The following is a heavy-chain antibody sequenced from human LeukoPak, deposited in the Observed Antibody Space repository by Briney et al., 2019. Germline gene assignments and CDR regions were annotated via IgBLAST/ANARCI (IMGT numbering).Heavy chain of an antibody. CDR3: ASYYGRPLIRDAFDI. J-gene: IGHJ3*02. D-gene: IGHD3-10*01. V-gene: IGHV1-69*05. CDR2: IIPIFGTA. Sequence: ASVKVSCKASGGTFISYAISWVRQAPGQGLEWMGRIIPIFGTANYAQKFQGRVTITTDESTSTAYMELSSLRSEDTAVYYCASYYGRPLIRDAFDIWGQGTMVTVSS. CDR1: GGTFISYA.